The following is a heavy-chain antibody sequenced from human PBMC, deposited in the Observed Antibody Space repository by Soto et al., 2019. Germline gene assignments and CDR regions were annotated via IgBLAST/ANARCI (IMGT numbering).Heavy chain of an antibody. V-gene: IGHV4-30-2*01. J-gene: IGHJ4*02. Sequence: QLQLQESGSGLVKPSQTLSLTCAVSGGSISSGGYSWSWIRQPPGQGLDWIAYIYHSVSTYYNPSLKSRVTISVSRSKNQFSLKLSSVTAADTAVYYCASVPDYWGQGTLVTVSS. CDR3: ASVPDY. CDR2: IYHSVST. CDR1: GGSISSGGYS.